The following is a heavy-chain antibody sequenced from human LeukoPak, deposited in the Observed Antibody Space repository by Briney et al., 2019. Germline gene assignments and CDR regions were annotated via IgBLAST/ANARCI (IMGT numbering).Heavy chain of an antibody. Sequence: SETLSLTCTVSGGSVSSGSYYWSWIRQPPGKGLEWIGYIYYSGSTNYNPSLKSRGTISVDTSKNQFSLKLSSVTAADTAVYYCARGLRVNWFDPWGQGTLVTVSS. J-gene: IGHJ5*02. D-gene: IGHD4-17*01. CDR2: IYYSGST. V-gene: IGHV4-61*01. CDR1: GGSVSSGSYY. CDR3: ARGLRVNWFDP.